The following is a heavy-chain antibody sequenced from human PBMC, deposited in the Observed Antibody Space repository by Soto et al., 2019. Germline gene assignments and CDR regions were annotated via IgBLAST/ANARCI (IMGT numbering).Heavy chain of an antibody. Sequence: EVHLVQSGAEVKKPGESLRISCQGSGYTFTTYWIAWVRQMPGKGLEWMGLIYPGDSDTRYSPSFQGQVTISADKSMNTAYLQWSSLKASDTAIYYCATRGYSHAYFDFWGQGTVVTVSS. D-gene: IGHD5-18*01. CDR1: GYTFTTYW. V-gene: IGHV5-51*01. CDR3: ATRGYSHAYFDF. CDR2: IYPGDSDT. J-gene: IGHJ4*02.